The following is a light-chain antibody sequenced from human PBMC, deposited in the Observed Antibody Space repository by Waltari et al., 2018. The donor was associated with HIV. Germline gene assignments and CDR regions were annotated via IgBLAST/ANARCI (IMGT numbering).Light chain of an antibody. J-gene: IGLJ1*01. V-gene: IGLV1-47*01. Sequence: QSVLTQPPSASATPGQRVTISCSGSSSNIGTNYVFWYQQLPGTAPKLLIFRDMGGPSGVPDRFSGSRSGTAASLVISGLRSEDEAEYYCAAWDDSLNGFYVFGSGTRVTVL. CDR3: AAWDDSLNGFYV. CDR2: RDM. CDR1: SSNIGTNY.